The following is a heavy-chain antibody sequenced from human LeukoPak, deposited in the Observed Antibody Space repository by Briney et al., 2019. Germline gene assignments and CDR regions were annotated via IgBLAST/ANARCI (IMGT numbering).Heavy chain of an antibody. CDR2: IYYSGST. J-gene: IGHJ4*02. D-gene: IGHD3-22*01. Sequence: SETLSLTCTVSGGSISSYYWSWLRQPPGKGLEWIGYIYYSGSTNYDPSLKSRVTISVDTSKNQFSLKLSSVTAADTAVYYCARGYYDSSGYYYWGQGTLVTVSS. CDR3: ARGYYDSSGYYY. CDR1: GGSISSYY. V-gene: IGHV4-59*01.